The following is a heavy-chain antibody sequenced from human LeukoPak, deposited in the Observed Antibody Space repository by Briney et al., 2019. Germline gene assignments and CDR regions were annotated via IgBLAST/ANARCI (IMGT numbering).Heavy chain of an antibody. CDR1: GYTFTSYA. V-gene: IGHV7-4-1*02. CDR3: ARDTVVTPLDY. Sequence: ASVQVSCKASGYTFTSYAMNWVRQAPGQGREWMGWINTNTGNPTYAQGFTGRFVFSLDTSVSTAYLQISSLKAEDTAVYYCARDTVVTPLDYWGQGTLVTVSS. D-gene: IGHD4-23*01. J-gene: IGHJ4*02. CDR2: INTNTGNP.